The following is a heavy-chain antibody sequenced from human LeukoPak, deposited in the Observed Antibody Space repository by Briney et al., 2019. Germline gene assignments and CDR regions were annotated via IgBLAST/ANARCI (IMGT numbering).Heavy chain of an antibody. V-gene: IGHV4-39*01. CDR1: GGSISSSSYY. J-gene: IGHJ4*02. CDR3: ARQTGSGLFILP. CDR2: IYHSGNT. Sequence: SETLSLTCTVSGGSISSSSYYWGWIRQPPGKGLEWIGSIYHSGNTYYNPSLQSRVTISVDTSKNQFSLKLSSVTAADTAVYYCARQTGSGLFILPGGQGTLVTVSS. D-gene: IGHD3/OR15-3a*01.